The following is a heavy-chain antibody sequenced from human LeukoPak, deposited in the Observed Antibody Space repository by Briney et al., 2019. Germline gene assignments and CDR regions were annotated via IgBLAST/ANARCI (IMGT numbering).Heavy chain of an antibody. CDR1: GFTFSSYG. CDR3: ARDKYAVLGGDY. CDR2: ILHDGSNK. V-gene: IGHV3-30-3*01. Sequence: PGGSLRLSCAASGFTFSSYGMHWVRQAPGKGLEWVTVILHDGSNKYYADSVKGRFTISRDNSKNTLYLQMNSLRAEDTAVYYRARDKYAVLGGDYWGQGTLVTVSS. J-gene: IGHJ4*02. D-gene: IGHD3-16*01.